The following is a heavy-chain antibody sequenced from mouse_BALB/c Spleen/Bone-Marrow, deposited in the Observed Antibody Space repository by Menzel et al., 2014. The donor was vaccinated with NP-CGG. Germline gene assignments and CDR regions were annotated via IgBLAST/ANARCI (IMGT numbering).Heavy chain of an antibody. V-gene: IGHV1-14*01. J-gene: IGHJ2*01. CDR1: GYTFTSYV. CDR3: AREAAYYGNYGDDH. D-gene: IGHD2-10*01. Sequence: EVQLVESGPELVKPGASVKMSCKASGYTFTSYVMHWVKQKPGQGLEWIGYINPYNDGTKYNEKFKGKATLTSDKSSSTAYMELSSLTSEDSAVYYCAREAAYYGNYGDDHWGQGTTLTVSS. CDR2: INPYNDGT.